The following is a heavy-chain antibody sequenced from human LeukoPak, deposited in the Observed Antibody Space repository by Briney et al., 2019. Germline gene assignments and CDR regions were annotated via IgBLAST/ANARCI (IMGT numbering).Heavy chain of an antibody. Sequence: PESLSLTCTVSGCSLSSYYRNWVRQPPGKGLEWIGYIYFSGRNNYNPPVMRRVTISVDTSKSQFSLKLSAVTAADTAVYFCARGRVGAYYWSQRTPVTASS. CDR1: GCSLSSYY. J-gene: IGHJ4*02. V-gene: IGHV4-59*01. CDR3: ARGRVGAYY. D-gene: IGHD1-26*01. CDR2: IYFSGRN.